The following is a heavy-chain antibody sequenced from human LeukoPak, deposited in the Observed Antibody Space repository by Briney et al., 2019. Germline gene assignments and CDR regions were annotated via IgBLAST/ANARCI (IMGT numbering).Heavy chain of an antibody. CDR1: GFTVSSNY. CDR2: IYSGGST. J-gene: IGHJ4*02. D-gene: IGHD4-11*01. Sequence: QPGGSLRLSCAASGFTVSSNYMSWVRQAPGKGLEWVSVIYSGGSTYYADSVKGRFTISRDNSKNTLYLQMNSLRAEDTAVYYCARESAYSNYERNFDYWGQGTLVTVSS. CDR3: ARESAYSNYERNFDY. V-gene: IGHV3-53*01.